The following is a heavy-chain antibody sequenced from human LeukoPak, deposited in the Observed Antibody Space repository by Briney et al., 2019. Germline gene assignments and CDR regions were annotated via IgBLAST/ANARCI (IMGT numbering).Heavy chain of an antibody. D-gene: IGHD3-22*01. Sequence: PSETLSLTCTVSGGSISSYYWSWIRQPPGKGLEWIGYIYYSGSTNYNPSLKSRVTISVDTSKNPFSLKLSSVTAADTAVYYCARDRHYYDRYMDVWGKGTTVTVSS. J-gene: IGHJ6*03. CDR2: IYYSGST. V-gene: IGHV4-59*01. CDR3: ARDRHYYDRYMDV. CDR1: GGSISSYY.